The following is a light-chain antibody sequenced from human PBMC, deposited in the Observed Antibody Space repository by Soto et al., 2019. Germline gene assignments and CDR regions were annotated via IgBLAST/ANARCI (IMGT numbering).Light chain of an antibody. CDR1: QSVNSN. V-gene: IGKV3-15*01. Sequence: EIVMTQSPATLSVSPGERATLSCRASQSVNSNLAWYQQKPGQAPRLLIFGTSTRATGVPARFSGRGSGTEFTLTISSLQSEYFAVYYCQQYNNWPPLTFGGGTKVEIK. J-gene: IGKJ4*01. CDR3: QQYNNWPPLT. CDR2: GTS.